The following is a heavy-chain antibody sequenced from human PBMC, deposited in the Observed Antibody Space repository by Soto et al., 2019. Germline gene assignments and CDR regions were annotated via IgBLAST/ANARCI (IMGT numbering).Heavy chain of an antibody. D-gene: IGHD3-10*01. V-gene: IGHV4-39*01. CDR3: ARHDFYSGYSDAFDI. CDR1: GGSISSSSYY. J-gene: IGHJ3*02. CDR2: ISHSGGT. Sequence: SETLSLTCTVSGGSISSSSYYWGWIRQPPGKGLEWIGSISHSGGTYYNPSLNSRLTMSVDTSKNQFSLRLSSVTAADTAVYYCARHDFYSGYSDAFDIWGQGTMVTVSS.